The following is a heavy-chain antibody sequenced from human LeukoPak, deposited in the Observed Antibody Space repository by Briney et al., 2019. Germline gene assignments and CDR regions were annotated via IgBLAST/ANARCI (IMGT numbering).Heavy chain of an antibody. V-gene: IGHV1-46*01. D-gene: IGHD6-13*01. J-gene: IGHJ6*02. Sequence: ASVKVSCKASGYTFTSYYMHWVRQAPGQGLEWMGIINPSGGSTSYAQKFQGRVTMTRDTSTSTVYMELSSLRSEGTAVYYCARDRIAAAGHHDYGMDVWGQGTTVTVSS. CDR3: ARDRIAAAGHHDYGMDV. CDR2: INPSGGST. CDR1: GYTFTSYY.